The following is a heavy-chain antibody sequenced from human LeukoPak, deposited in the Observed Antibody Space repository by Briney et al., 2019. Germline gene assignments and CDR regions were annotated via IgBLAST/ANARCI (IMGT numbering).Heavy chain of an antibody. D-gene: IGHD3-10*01. CDR2: ISSSSSYI. J-gene: IGHJ4*02. CDR3: ARSEYYGSGSYRGGDY. Sequence: GGSLRLSCEASGFTFSSYSMNWVRQAPGKGLEWVSSISSSSSYIYYADSVKGRFTISRDNAKNSLYLQMNSLRAEDTAVYYCARSEYYGSGSYRGGDYWGQGTLVTVSS. V-gene: IGHV3-21*01. CDR1: GFTFSSYS.